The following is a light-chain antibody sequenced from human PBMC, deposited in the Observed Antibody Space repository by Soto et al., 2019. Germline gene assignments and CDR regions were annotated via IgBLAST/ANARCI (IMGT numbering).Light chain of an antibody. J-gene: IGLJ1*01. V-gene: IGLV1-40*01. CDR3: QSYDSSLSGSNV. CDR2: GNS. Sequence: QTVVTQPPSVSGAPGQRVTISCTGSSSNIGAGYDVHWYQQLPGTAPKLLIYGNSNRPSGVPDRFSGSKSGTSASLAITGLQAEDEADYSCQSYDSSLSGSNVFGTGTKVTVL. CDR1: SSNIGAGYD.